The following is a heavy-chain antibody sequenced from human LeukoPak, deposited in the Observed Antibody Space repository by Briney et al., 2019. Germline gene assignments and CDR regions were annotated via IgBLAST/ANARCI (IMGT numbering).Heavy chain of an antibody. CDR1: GYSFTNYW. Sequence: GESLKISCKGSGYSFTNYWIAWVRQMPGKGLEWMGIIYPGDSDTRYRPSFQGQVTMSADKSISTAYLQWSSLKASDTAIYYCARRFASGCYDYWGQGTLVTVSS. D-gene: IGHD2-15*01. J-gene: IGHJ4*02. V-gene: IGHV5-51*01. CDR2: IYPGDSDT. CDR3: ARRFASGCYDY.